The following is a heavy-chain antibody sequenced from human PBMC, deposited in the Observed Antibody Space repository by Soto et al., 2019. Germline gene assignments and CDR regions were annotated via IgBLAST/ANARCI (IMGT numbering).Heavy chain of an antibody. CDR2: IWYHGSNK. D-gene: IGHD6-19*01. V-gene: IGHV3-33*01. J-gene: IGHJ4*02. CDR3: ARDRDPGQWLTTNYFDY. Sequence: QVQLVESGGGVVQPGRSLRLSCAASGFTFSSYGMHWVRQAPGKGLEWVAVIWYHGSNKYYADSVKGRFTISRDNSKNALYLQMNSLRAEDTAVYYCARDRDPGQWLTTNYFDYWGQGTLVTVSS. CDR1: GFTFSSYG.